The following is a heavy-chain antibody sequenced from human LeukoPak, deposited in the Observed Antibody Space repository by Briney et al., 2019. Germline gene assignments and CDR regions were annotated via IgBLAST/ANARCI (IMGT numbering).Heavy chain of an antibody. Sequence: GGSLRLSCAASGFTFTTYGLHWVRQAPGKGLEWVSHISSSGSYRNYADSVKGRFTISRDNAKNSLYLQMDSLRAEDTAVYYCARADSSSWFDYWGQGALVTVSS. CDR1: GFTFTTYG. J-gene: IGHJ4*02. D-gene: IGHD6-13*01. V-gene: IGHV3-21*05. CDR3: ARADSSSWFDY. CDR2: ISSSGSYR.